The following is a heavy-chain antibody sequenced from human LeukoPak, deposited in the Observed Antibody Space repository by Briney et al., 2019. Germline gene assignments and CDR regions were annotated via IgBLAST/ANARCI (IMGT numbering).Heavy chain of an antibody. CDR3: AKDRLGGPYFFHY. J-gene: IGHJ4*02. Sequence: GGSLRLSCAASGFTFSSYGMSWVRQAPGKGLEWVSAISGSGGSTYYADSVKGRFTISRDNSKNTLYLQMNSLRAEDTAVYYCAKDRLGGPYFFHYWGQGTLVTVSS. D-gene: IGHD3-16*01. V-gene: IGHV3-23*01. CDR1: GFTFSSYG. CDR2: ISGSGGST.